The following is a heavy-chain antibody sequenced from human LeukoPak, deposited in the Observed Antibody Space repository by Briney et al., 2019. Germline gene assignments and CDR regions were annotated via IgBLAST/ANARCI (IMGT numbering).Heavy chain of an antibody. CDR2: IYYSGST. CDR1: GGSISSYY. D-gene: IGHD3-3*01. J-gene: IGHJ5*02. V-gene: IGHV4-59*12. CDR3: ARAAMDYDFWSGYYIGWFDP. Sequence: SETLSLTCTVSGGSISSYYWSWIRQPPGKGLEWIGYIYYSGSTNYNPSLKSRVTISVDTSKNQFSLKLSSVTAADTAVYYCARAAMDYDFWSGYYIGWFDPWGQGTLVTVSS.